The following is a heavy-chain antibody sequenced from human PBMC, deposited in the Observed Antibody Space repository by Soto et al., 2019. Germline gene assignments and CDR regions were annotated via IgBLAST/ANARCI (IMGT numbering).Heavy chain of an antibody. CDR2: IIPIFGTA. J-gene: IGHJ4*02. CDR1: GGTFSSYA. CDR3: ARDCSGGSCFDY. V-gene: IGHV1-69*13. Sequence: ASVKVSCKASGGTFSSYAISWVRQAPGQGLEWMGGIIPIFGTANYAQKFQGRVTITADESTSTAYMELSSLRSEDTAVYYCARDCSGGSCFDYWGQGTLVTVSS. D-gene: IGHD2-15*01.